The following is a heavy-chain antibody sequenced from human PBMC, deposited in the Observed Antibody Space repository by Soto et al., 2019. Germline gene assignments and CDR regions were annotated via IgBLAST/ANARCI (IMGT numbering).Heavy chain of an antibody. Sequence: GGSLRLSCAASGFTFSSYAMSWVRQAPGKGLEWVSAISGSGGSTYYADSVKGRFTISRDNSKNTLYLQMNSLRAEDTPAYYCANHIGGSGRHWIDYWGQGTLVTASS. CDR1: GFTFSSYA. J-gene: IGHJ4*02. CDR2: ISGSGGST. V-gene: IGHV3-23*01. CDR3: ANHIGGSGRHWIDY. D-gene: IGHD1-1*01.